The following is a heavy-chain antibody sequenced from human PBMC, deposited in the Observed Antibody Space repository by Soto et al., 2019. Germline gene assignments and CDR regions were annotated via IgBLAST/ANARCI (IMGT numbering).Heavy chain of an antibody. CDR1: GFTFSSYG. V-gene: IGHV3-30*18. Sequence: PGGSLRLSCVASGFTFSSYGMHWVRQAPGKGLEWVAVISYDGSNKYYADSVKGRFTISRDNSKNTLYLQMNSLRAEDTAVYYCAKDYDGSPNFDYWGQGTLVTVSS. D-gene: IGHD3-22*01. J-gene: IGHJ4*02. CDR3: AKDYDGSPNFDY. CDR2: ISYDGSNK.